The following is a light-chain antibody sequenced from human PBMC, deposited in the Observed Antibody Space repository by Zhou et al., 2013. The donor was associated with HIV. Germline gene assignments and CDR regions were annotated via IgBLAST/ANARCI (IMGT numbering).Light chain of an antibody. J-gene: IGKJ4*01. CDR3: HQYNSLPLT. V-gene: IGKV1-8*01. Sequence: IRLTQSPSSLSASTGDTVTITCRASQAVGNYLSWYQQKSGEAPRLLIYSVSTLQNEVPSRFIGSGSGTVFTLTISCLQSEDFAVYYCHQYNSLPLTFGGGTKVEI. CDR2: SVS. CDR1: QAVGNY.